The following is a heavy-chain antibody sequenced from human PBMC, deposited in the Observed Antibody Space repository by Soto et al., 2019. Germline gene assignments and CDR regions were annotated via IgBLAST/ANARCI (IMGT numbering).Heavy chain of an antibody. CDR3: ASSYDSSDLDAFDI. V-gene: IGHV6-1*01. D-gene: IGHD3-22*01. Sequence: SQTLSLTCAISGDSVSSNSAAWNWIRQSPSRGLEWLGRTYYRSKWYNDYTVSVKSRITINPDTSKNQFSLQLNSVTPEDTAVYYCASSYDSSDLDAFDIWGQGTMVTVSS. CDR1: GDSVSSNSAA. J-gene: IGHJ3*02. CDR2: TYYRSKWYN.